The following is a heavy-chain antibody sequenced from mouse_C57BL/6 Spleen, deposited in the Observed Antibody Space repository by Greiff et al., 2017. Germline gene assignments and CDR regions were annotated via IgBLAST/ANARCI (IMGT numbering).Heavy chain of an antibody. CDR3: ARSPSSYYFDY. D-gene: IGHD6-1*01. J-gene: IGHJ2*01. Sequence: VKLMESGAELVRPGTSVKVSCKASGYAFTNYLIEWVKQRPGQGLEWIGVINPGSGGTNYNEKFKGKATLTADKSSSTAYMQLSSLTSEDSAVYFCARSPSSYYFDYWGQGTTLTVSS. CDR1: GYAFTNYL. CDR2: INPGSGGT. V-gene: IGHV1-54*01.